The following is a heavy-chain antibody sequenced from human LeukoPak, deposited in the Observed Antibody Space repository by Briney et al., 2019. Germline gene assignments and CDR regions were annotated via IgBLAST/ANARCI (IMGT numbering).Heavy chain of an antibody. D-gene: IGHD3-22*01. CDR3: ARDLSYYYDSSALL. V-gene: IGHV1-69*13. J-gene: IGHJ4*02. Sequence: SVKVSCKASGGTFSSYAISWVRQAPGQGREWMGGIIPIFGTANYAQKFQGRVTITADESTSTAYMELSSLRSEDTAVYYCARDLSYYYDSSALLWGQGTLVTVSS. CDR2: IIPIFGTA. CDR1: GGTFSSYA.